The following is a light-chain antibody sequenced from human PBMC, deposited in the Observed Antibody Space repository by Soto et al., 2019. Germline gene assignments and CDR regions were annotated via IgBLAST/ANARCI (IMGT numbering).Light chain of an antibody. CDR1: QSISSY. CDR3: QQSSSPRWT. V-gene: IGKV1-39*01. Sequence: DIQMTQSPSSLSASVGDRVTITCRASQSISSYLNWYQQKPGKAPELLIYAASRLQDGVPSRFSGSGFGTDFTLTISSLQPEDFATYYCQQSSSPRWTFGQGTKVEIK. CDR2: AAS. J-gene: IGKJ1*01.